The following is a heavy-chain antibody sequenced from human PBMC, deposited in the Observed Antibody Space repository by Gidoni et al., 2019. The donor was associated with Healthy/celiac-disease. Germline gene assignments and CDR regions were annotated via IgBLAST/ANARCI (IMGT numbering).Heavy chain of an antibody. J-gene: IGHJ6*02. D-gene: IGHD6-19*01. Sequence: EVQLVESGGGLVKPVRSLSLSCPASGFTFGDYAMSCFRQAPGKGLEWVGFIRRKAYGGTTEYAASGKGRFTISRDDSKSIAYLQMNSLKTEDTAVYYCTSSMSNLPPRRSRTVAGTYYYYGMDVWGQGTTVTVSS. V-gene: IGHV3-49*05. CDR1: GFTFGDYA. CDR2: IRRKAYGGTT. CDR3: TSSMSNLPPRRSRTVAGTYYYYGMDV.